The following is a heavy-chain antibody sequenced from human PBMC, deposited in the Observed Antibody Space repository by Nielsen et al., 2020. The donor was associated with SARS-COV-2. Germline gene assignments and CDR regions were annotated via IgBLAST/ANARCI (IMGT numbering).Heavy chain of an antibody. Sequence: SETLSLACAVYGGSFSGYYWSWIRQPPGKGLEWIGEINHSGSTNYNPSLKSRVTISVDTSKNQFSLKLSSVTAADTAVYYCAREPRSGFYYYYYMDVWGKGTTVTVSS. CDR2: INHSGST. CDR1: GGSFSGYY. CDR3: AREPRSGFYYYYYMDV. D-gene: IGHD3-3*01. V-gene: IGHV4-34*01. J-gene: IGHJ6*03.